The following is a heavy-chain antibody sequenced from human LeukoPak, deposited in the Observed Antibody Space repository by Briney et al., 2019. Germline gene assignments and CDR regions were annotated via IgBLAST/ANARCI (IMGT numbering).Heavy chain of an antibody. CDR2: VHDNGNT. CDR3: ARVFRGVVTSNWFDP. CDR1: GGSITGHY. D-gene: IGHD2-21*02. Sequence: SETLSLTCTVPGGSITGHYWTWIRQSPGKGLEWVGFVHDNGNTNYNSSLQIRVTMSVDTSTNQLSLKMTSVTAADTAIYYCARVFRGVVTSNWFDPWGQGTLVTVSS. V-gene: IGHV4-59*11. J-gene: IGHJ5*02.